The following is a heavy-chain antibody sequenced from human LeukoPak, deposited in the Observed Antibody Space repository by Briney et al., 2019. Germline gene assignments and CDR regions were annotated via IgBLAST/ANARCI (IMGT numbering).Heavy chain of an antibody. V-gene: IGHV4-61*02. Sequence: SQTLSLTCTVSGGSISSGSYYWSWIRQPAGKGLEWIGRIYTSGSTNYNPSLKSRVTISVDTSKNQFSLKLSSVTAADTAVYYCARHYYDSSGYYDYYYYYMDVWGKGTTVTVSS. J-gene: IGHJ6*03. D-gene: IGHD3-22*01. CDR3: ARHYYDSSGYYDYYYYYMDV. CDR2: IYTSGST. CDR1: GGSISSGSYY.